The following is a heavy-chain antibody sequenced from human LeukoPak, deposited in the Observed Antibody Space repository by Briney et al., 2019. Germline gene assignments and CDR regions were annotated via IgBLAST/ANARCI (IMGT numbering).Heavy chain of an antibody. V-gene: IGHV4-59*01. CDR3: ARDKQHSYGRYFDH. J-gene: IGHJ4*02. CDR2: MQSTGNS. Sequence: SETLSLTCTVSGGSISTYHWNWIRKSPGKGLEWIGYMQSTGNSNYNPSPKSRVTMSVDMSRNQIVLNLSSVTAADTAVYFCARDKQHSYGRYFDHWGQGTLVTVSS. D-gene: IGHD5-18*01. CDR1: GGSISTYH.